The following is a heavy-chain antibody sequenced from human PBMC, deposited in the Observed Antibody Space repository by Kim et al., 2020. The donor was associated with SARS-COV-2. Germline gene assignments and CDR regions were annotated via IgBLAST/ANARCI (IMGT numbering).Heavy chain of an antibody. Sequence: SETLSLTCTVSGGSISSSSYYWGWIRQPPGKGLEWIGSIYYSGSTYYNPSLKSRVTISVDTSKNQFSLKLSSVTAADTAVYYCARVYHYDFWSGYAYYFDYWGQGTLVTVSS. CDR3: ARVYHYDFWSGYAYYFDY. D-gene: IGHD3-3*01. J-gene: IGHJ4*02. CDR2: IYYSGST. V-gene: IGHV4-39*01. CDR1: GGSISSSSYY.